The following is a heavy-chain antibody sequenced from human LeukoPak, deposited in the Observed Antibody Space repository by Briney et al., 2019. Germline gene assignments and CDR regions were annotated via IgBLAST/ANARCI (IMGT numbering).Heavy chain of an antibody. D-gene: IGHD3-3*01. CDR3: ARLGSVTIFGVIIQYYFDS. Sequence: SETLSLTCTVSGGSVSSSSYYWGWIRQPPGGGLEWIGGIYYNGDTFYNSSLKSRVTISVDTSKDQFSLRLTSVTAADTALYYCARLGSVTIFGVIIQYYFDSWGQGTLVTVSS. CDR2: IYYNGDT. CDR1: GGSVSSSSYY. J-gene: IGHJ4*02. V-gene: IGHV4-39*01.